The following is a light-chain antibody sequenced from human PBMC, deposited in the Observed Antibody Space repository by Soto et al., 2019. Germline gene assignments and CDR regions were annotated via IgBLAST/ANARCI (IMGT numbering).Light chain of an antibody. CDR1: QSVSSSY. J-gene: IGKJ2*01. CDR2: GAS. Sequence: EIVLTQSPGTLSLSPGERATLSCRASQSVSSSYLAWYQQKPGQAPRLLIYGASSRATGIPDRFSGSGSGTDFTLTISRLEPEEFAVDFCQQYGNSPPNTYGQGTKVEI. CDR3: QQYGNSPPNT. V-gene: IGKV3-20*01.